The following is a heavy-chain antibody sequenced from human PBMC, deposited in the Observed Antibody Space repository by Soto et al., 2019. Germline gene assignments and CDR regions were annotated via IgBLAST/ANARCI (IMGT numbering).Heavy chain of an antibody. CDR3: ARGTGSKPYYYGSGSYYNGYYYYGMDV. V-gene: IGHV4-34*01. J-gene: IGHJ6*02. CDR2: INQSGST. CDR1: GGSFSGYY. D-gene: IGHD3-10*01. Sequence: SATLSLTCAVYGGSFSGYYRSCLRQPAGKGLEWVVDINQSGSTNYNPSLKRRVSISVDTSKNQFSLKLSSVTAADTAVYYSARGTGSKPYYYGSGSYYNGYYYYGMDVWGQGTTVT.